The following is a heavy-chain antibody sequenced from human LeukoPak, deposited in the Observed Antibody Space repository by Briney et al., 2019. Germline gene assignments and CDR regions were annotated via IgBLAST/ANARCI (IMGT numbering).Heavy chain of an antibody. J-gene: IGHJ4*02. CDR3: ARVDYYSFDY. V-gene: IGHV4-39*07. D-gene: IGHD3-10*01. CDR1: GGSISSSYYY. Sequence: SETLSLTCTVSGGSISSSYYYWGWIRQPPGKGLEWIGSIYYSGSTNYNPSLKSRVTISLGTSKNQFSLRLSSVTAADTAVYYCARVDYYSFDYWGQGTLVTVSS. CDR2: IYYSGST.